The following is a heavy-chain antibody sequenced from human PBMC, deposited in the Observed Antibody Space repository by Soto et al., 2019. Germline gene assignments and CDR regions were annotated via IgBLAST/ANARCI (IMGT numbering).Heavy chain of an antibody. V-gene: IGHV4-39*01. D-gene: IGHD4-17*01. CDR3: ATFRGMTTATTERYFDY. Sequence: SETLSLTCTVSGGSISSSSYYWGWIRQPPGKGLEWAGTIYYSGSTYYNPSLESRVIISVDTSKKQYSLKLSSVTTSNTAEYYCATFRGMTTATTERYFDYWGQGTLVT. CDR2: IYYSGST. J-gene: IGHJ4*02. CDR1: GGSISSSSYY.